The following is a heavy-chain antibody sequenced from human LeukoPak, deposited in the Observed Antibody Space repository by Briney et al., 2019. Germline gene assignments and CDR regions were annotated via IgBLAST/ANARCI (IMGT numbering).Heavy chain of an antibody. J-gene: IGHJ4*02. CDR2: ISWNSGSI. D-gene: IGHD2/OR15-2a*01. CDR1: GFTFSSYA. Sequence: GGSLRLSCAASGFTFSSYAMHWVRQAPGKGLEWVSGISWNSGSIGYADSVKGRFTISRDNAKNSLYLQMNSLRAEDTAVYYCARDLGVSWDYWGQGTLVTVSS. CDR3: ARDLGVSWDY. V-gene: IGHV3-9*01.